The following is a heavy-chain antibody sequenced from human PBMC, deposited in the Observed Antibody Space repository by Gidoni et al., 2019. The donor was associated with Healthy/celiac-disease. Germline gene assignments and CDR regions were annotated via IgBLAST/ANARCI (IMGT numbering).Heavy chain of an antibody. CDR3: AREGYYYDSSGYYRFDAFDI. J-gene: IGHJ3*02. V-gene: IGHV1-69*01. CDR1: GGTFSSYA. Sequence: PGSSVKVSCKASGGTFSSYAISWVRQAPGQGLEWMGGIISIFGTANYAQKFQGRVTITADESTSTAYMELSSLRSEDTAVYYCAREGYYYDSSGYYRFDAFDIWGQGTMVTVSS. CDR2: IISIFGTA. D-gene: IGHD3-22*01.